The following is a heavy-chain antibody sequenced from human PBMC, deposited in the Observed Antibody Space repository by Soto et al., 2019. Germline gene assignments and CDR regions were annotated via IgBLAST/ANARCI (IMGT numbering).Heavy chain of an antibody. CDR2: IYYSGST. J-gene: IGHJ5*02. D-gene: IGHD2-21*02. CDR1: GGSISSGGYY. Sequence: QVQLQESGPGLVKPSQTLSLTCTVSGGSISSGGYYWSRIRQHPGKGLEWIGYIYYSGSTYYNPSLKSRVTISVDTSKNQFSLKLSSVTAADTAVYYCARGGWGREVGWFDPWGQGTLVTVSS. CDR3: ARGGWGREVGWFDP. V-gene: IGHV4-31*03.